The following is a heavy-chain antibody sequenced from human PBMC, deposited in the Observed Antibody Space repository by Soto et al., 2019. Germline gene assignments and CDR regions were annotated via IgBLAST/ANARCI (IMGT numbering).Heavy chain of an antibody. CDR3: TKDSYSTKIVVRFDY. Sequence: RRLACAASGFTFSNAWINWVRQAPGKGLEWVGRIKSKTDGGTTDFAAPVKGRFAISRDDSKNMVYLQMNSLKTEDTGIYYCTKDSYSTKIVVRFDYWGQGTLVTVSS. CDR1: GFTFSNAW. D-gene: IGHD3-22*01. V-gene: IGHV3-15*07. J-gene: IGHJ4*01. CDR2: IKSKTDGGTT.